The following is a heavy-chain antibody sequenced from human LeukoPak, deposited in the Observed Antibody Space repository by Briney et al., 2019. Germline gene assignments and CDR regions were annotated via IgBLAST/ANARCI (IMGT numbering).Heavy chain of an antibody. CDR2: IYYSGAT. J-gene: IGHJ4*02. V-gene: IGHV4-39*07. CDR1: GGSISSRSYY. CDR3: ARANSGSGNYCPDY. Sequence: SETLSLTCTVSGGSISSRSYYWGWIRQPPGKGLEWIGSIYYSGATHYNPSLKSRVTISEDTSKNQFSLRVTSVTAADTAVYFCARANSGSGNYCPDYWGQGTLVTVFS. D-gene: IGHD3-10*01.